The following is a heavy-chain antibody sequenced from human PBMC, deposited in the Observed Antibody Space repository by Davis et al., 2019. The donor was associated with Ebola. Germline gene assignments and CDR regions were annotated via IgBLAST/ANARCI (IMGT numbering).Heavy chain of an antibody. D-gene: IGHD6-19*01. V-gene: IGHV1-18*03. Sequence: ASVKVSCKASGYTFTSYGISWVRQAPGQGLEWMGWISPNNGNTRYPQKLQGRVAMTTDTSTTTGYMFLRSLTSDDMAVYYCARDLIPYSSGWYPYFDYWGQGTQVTVSS. CDR2: ISPNNGNT. CDR1: GYTFTSYG. J-gene: IGHJ4*02. CDR3: ARDLIPYSSGWYPYFDY.